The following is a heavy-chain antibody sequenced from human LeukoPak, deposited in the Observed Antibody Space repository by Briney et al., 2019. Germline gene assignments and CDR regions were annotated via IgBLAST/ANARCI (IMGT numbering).Heavy chain of an antibody. CDR2: ISWNSGSI. CDR1: GFTFDDYA. J-gene: IGHJ4*02. D-gene: IGHD3-22*01. V-gene: IGHV3-9*01. Sequence: GGSLRLSCAASGFTFDDYAMHWVRQAPGKGLEWVSGISWNSGSIGYADSVKGRFTISRDNAKNSLYLQMNSLRAEDTALHYCAKATYYYDSSGYYYFDYWGQGTLVTVSS. CDR3: AKATYYYDSSGYYYFDY.